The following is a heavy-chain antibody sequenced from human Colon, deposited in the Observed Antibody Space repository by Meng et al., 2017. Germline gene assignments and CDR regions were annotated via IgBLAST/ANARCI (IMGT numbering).Heavy chain of an antibody. CDR1: GYSINSDD. V-gene: IGHV4-4*07. D-gene: IGHD3-16*02. CDR3: ARLVNRLLFDY. Sequence: QVQLQESGPGLVKPSETLSLTCTVSGYSINSDDWRWIRQPAGEGLEWIGRVSNRGSTIYNPSLKSRVTVSLDTAKNQFSLNLRSVTAADTAVYYCARLVNRLLFDYWGQGTLVTVSS. CDR2: VSNRGST. J-gene: IGHJ4*02.